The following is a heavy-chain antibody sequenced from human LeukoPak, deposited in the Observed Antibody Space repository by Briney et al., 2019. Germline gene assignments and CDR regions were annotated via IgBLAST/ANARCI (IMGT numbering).Heavy chain of an antibody. Sequence: GASVKVSCKASGYTFTSYGISWVRQAPGQGLEWMGWISAYNGNTNYAQKLQGRVTMTTDTSTSTAYMELRSLRSDDTAVYYCARAPVGTMVRGVIIRGSAHFDYWGRGTLVTVSS. V-gene: IGHV1-18*01. CDR3: ARAPVGTMVRGVIIRGSAHFDY. D-gene: IGHD3-10*01. J-gene: IGHJ4*02. CDR2: ISAYNGNT. CDR1: GYTFTSYG.